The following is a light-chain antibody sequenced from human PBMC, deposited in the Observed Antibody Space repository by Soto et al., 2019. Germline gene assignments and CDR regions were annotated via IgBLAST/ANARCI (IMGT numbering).Light chain of an antibody. Sequence: MTQSPSSLSASVGDRLAITCRASQSISSDLGWYQHKPGQAPRLLIYAASTWATGIPSRFSGSGSETEFTLIISSLQSEDFAIYYCQQYNNWPRTFGQGTKVDIK. J-gene: IGKJ1*01. V-gene: IGKV3-15*01. CDR2: AAS. CDR1: QSISSD. CDR3: QQYNNWPRT.